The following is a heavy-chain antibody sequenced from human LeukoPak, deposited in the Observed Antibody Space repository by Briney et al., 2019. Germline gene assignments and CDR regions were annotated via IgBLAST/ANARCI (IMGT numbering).Heavy chain of an antibody. CDR1: GGSISNYY. CDR3: ARGGTYLGHCDY. V-gene: IGHV4-59*01. D-gene: IGHD2-21*02. J-gene: IGHJ4*02. Sequence: SETLSLTCTVSGGSISNYYWSWIRQPPGKGLEWIGYIYDSGSTNYNPSLKSRVTISVDTSKNKFSLKLSSVTAADTAVYYCARGGTYLGHCDYWGQGSLVTVSS. CDR2: IYDSGST.